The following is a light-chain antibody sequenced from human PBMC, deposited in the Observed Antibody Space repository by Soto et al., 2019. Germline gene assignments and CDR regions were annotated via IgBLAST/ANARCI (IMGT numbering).Light chain of an antibody. CDR1: QSLSSSY. Sequence: EIVLTQSPGTLSLSPGGRATLSCRASQSLSSSYLAWYQHKPGQAPRLLIYGASIRATVTPGSLSGSGSGTDFTLTISRLEPEDAAVYYYQQFGGSPRTFGQGTRVEIK. CDR2: GAS. V-gene: IGKV3-20*01. J-gene: IGKJ1*01. CDR3: QQFGGSPRT.